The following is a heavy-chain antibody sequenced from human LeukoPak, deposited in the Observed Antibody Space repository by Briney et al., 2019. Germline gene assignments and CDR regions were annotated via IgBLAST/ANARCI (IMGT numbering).Heavy chain of an antibody. CDR3: ARNSYCSSTSCYLGAFDI. CDR2: IYYSGST. D-gene: IGHD2-2*01. CDR1: GGSISSYY. J-gene: IGHJ3*02. V-gene: IGHV4-39*01. Sequence: PSETLSLTCTVSGGSISSYYWSWIRQPPGKGLEWIGSIYYSGSTYYNPSLKSRVTISVDTSKNQFSLKLSSVTAADTAVYYCARNSYCSSTSCYLGAFDIWGQGTMVTVSS.